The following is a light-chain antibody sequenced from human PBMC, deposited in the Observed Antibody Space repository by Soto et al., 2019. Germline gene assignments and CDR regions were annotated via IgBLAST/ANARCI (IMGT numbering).Light chain of an antibody. CDR1: QGISNY. J-gene: IGKJ1*01. CDR3: QKYNSAPWT. V-gene: IGKV1-27*01. CDR2: AAS. Sequence: DIQMIQSPSSVSATVGDRITITCRASQGISNYLAWYQQKPGKVPKLLIFAASTLQSGVPSRFSGSGSGTEFTLTISSLQPEDVATYYCQKYNSAPWTFGQGTKVDI.